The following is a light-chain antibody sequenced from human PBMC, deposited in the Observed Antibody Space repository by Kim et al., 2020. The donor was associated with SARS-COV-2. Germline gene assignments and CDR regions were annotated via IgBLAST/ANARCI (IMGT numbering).Light chain of an antibody. CDR2: KAS. CDR3: QQYNSYSPRYS. V-gene: IGKV1-5*03. CDR1: QSISSW. J-gene: IGKJ2*03. Sequence: VGDRVTITCRASQSISSWLAWYQQKPGKAPKLLIYKASSLESGVPSRFSGSGSGTEFTLTISSLQPDDFATYYCQQYNSYSPRYSFGQGTKVDIK.